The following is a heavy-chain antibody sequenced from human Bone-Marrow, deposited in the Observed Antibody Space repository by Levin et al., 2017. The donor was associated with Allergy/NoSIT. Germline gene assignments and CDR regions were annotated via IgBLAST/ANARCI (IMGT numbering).Heavy chain of an antibody. CDR2: IFYSGST. V-gene: IGHV4-59*01. D-gene: IGHD3-10*01. Sequence: SQTLSLTCTVSRGSISGSYWSWVRQPPGKGLEWVGHIFYSGSTNYNPSLKSRVTISINTSKNQFSLNLTSVTAADTAFYYCARSVAGEVDYWGQGTLVTVSS. CDR3: ARSVAGEVDY. J-gene: IGHJ4*02. CDR1: RGSISGSY.